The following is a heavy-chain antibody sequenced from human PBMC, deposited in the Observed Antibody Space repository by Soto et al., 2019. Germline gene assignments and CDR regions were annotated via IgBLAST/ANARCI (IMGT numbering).Heavy chain of an antibody. V-gene: IGHV3-33*01. J-gene: IGHJ6*02. Sequence: QVQLVESGGGVVQPGRSLRLSCAASGFTFSSYGMHWVHQAPGKGLEWVAVIWYDGSNKYYADSVKGRFTISRDNSKNTLYLQMNSLRAEDTAVYYCAREVVAAAYYYYGMDVWGQGTTVTVSS. CDR3: AREVVAAAYYYYGMDV. CDR1: GFTFSSYG. D-gene: IGHD5-12*01. CDR2: IWYDGSNK.